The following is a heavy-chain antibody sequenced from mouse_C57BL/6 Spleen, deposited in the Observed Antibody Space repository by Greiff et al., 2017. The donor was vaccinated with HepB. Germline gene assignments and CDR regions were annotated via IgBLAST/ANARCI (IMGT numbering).Heavy chain of an antibody. V-gene: IGHV1-80*01. D-gene: IGHD2-4*01. CDR3: ARSFNDYDDGLGAMDY. Sequence: QVQLKQSGAELVKPGASVKISCKASGYAFSSYWMNWVKQRPGKGLEWIGQIYPGDGDTNYNGKFKGKATLTADKSSSTAYMQLRSLTSEDSAVYFCARSFNDYDDGLGAMDYWGQGTSATVSS. CDR2: IYPGDGDT. CDR1: GYAFSSYW. J-gene: IGHJ4*01.